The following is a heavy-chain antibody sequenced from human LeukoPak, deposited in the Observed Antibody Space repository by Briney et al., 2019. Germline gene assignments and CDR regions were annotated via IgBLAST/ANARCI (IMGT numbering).Heavy chain of an antibody. D-gene: IGHD6-19*01. CDR3: ARGLHYYSSGWYWGDWFDP. CDR1: GGSISSSSYY. V-gene: IGHV4-39*07. J-gene: IGHJ5*02. Sequence: PSETLSLTCTVSGGSISSSSYYWGWIRQPPGKGLEWIGSIYYSGSTNYNPSLKSRVTISVDTSKNQFSLKLSSVTAADTAVYYCARGLHYYSSGWYWGDWFDPWGQGTLVTVSS. CDR2: IYYSGST.